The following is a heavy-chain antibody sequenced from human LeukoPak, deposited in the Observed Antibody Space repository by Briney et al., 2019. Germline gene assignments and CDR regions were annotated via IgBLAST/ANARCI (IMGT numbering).Heavy chain of an antibody. CDR1: GGSISSGDYY. D-gene: IGHD3-22*01. CDR2: IYHSGST. V-gene: IGHV4-30-4*01. J-gene: IGHJ4*02. CDR3: ARGPDSSGYYYFDF. Sequence: SETLSLTCTVSGGSISSGDYYWSWIRQPPGKGLEWIGYIYHSGSTYFNPSLKSRVTISVDTSKNQFSLKLSSVTAADTAAYYCARGPDSSGYYYFDFWGQGTLVTVSS.